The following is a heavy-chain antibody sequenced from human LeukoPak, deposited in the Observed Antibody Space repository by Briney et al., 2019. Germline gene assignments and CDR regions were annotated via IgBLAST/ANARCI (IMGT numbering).Heavy chain of an antibody. J-gene: IGHJ4*02. CDR1: GYTFTSYG. CDR2: ISAYNGNT. Sequence: ASVKVSCKASGYTFTSYGISWVRQAPGQGLEWMGWISAYNGNTNYAQKLQGRVTMTTDTSTSTAYMELRSLRSDDTAVYYCARVTLDFWSGYSPFGYWGQGTLVTVSS. CDR3: ARVTLDFWSGYSPFGY. D-gene: IGHD3-3*01. V-gene: IGHV1-18*01.